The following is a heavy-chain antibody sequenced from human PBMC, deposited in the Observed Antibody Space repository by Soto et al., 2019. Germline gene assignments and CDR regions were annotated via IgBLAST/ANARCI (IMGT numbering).Heavy chain of an antibody. Sequence: GGSLKLSCTASVVRFSNYWLHWVRQAPGKGLAWVSGINGSGRTTYYADSVKGRFTISRDNSKNTLYLQMNSLRAEDTAVYYCAKDLSSLRYFDWLLPNWFDPWGQGTLVTVSS. D-gene: IGHD3-9*01. CDR2: INGSGRTT. V-gene: IGHV3-23*01. J-gene: IGHJ5*02. CDR1: VVRFSNYW. CDR3: AKDLSSLRYFDWLLPNWFDP.